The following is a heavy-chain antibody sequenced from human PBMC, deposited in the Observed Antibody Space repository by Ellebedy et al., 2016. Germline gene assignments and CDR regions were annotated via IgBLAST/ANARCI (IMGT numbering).Heavy chain of an antibody. J-gene: IGHJ4*02. D-gene: IGHD3-22*01. V-gene: IGHV3-30*18. CDR2: ISFDGSNK. Sequence: GESLKISCAASGFTFSSYSMNWVRQAPGKGLEWVAVISFDGSNKYYADSVKGRFTISRDNSKNTLYLQMNSLRAEDTALYYCAKDMNYDSSGYYYNYFDYWGQGTLVTVSS. CDR1: GFTFSSYS. CDR3: AKDMNYDSSGYYYNYFDY.